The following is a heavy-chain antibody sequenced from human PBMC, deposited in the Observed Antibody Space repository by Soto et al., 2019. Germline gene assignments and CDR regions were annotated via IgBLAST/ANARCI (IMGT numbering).Heavy chain of an antibody. CDR3: ARGYCSNTSCYLYAIDV. CDR1: GGSFSFYS. V-gene: IGHV4-34*01. Sequence: KPSETLSLTCALYGGSFSFYSWSWIRQPPGEGLEWIGEINHSGSTNYNPSLKSRVTISVDTSKNQFSLKLSSVTAADTAVYYCARGYCSNTSCYLYAIDVWGQGATVTVS. CDR2: INHSGST. J-gene: IGHJ6*02. D-gene: IGHD2-2*01.